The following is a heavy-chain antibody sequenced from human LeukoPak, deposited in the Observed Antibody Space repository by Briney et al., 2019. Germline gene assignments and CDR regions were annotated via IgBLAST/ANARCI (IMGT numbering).Heavy chain of an antibody. CDR3: ARCGYDSSGYYYIYYFDY. V-gene: IGHV4-34*01. D-gene: IGHD3-22*01. J-gene: IGHJ4*02. CDR1: GGSFSGYY. Sequence: SETLSLTCAVYGGSFSGYYWSWIRQPPGKGLEWIGEINHCGSTNYNPSLKSRVTISVDTSKNQFSLKLSSVTAADTAVYYCARCGYDSSGYYYIYYFDYWGQGTLVTVSS. CDR2: INHCGST.